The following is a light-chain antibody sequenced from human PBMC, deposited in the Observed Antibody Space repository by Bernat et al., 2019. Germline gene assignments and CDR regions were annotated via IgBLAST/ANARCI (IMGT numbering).Light chain of an antibody. CDR2: EVS. CDR1: SSDVGSYNG. CDR3: SSYTSSSTYV. J-gene: IGLJ1*01. Sequence: QSALTQPPSVSGSPGQSVTISCTGASSDVGSYNGVSWYQQPPGTAPKLMIYEVSNRPSGVPDRFSGSKSGNTASLTISGLQAEDEADYYCSSYTSSSTYVFGPGTKVTVL. V-gene: IGLV2-18*02.